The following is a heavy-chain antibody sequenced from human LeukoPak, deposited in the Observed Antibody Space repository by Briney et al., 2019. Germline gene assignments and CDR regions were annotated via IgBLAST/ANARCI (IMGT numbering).Heavy chain of an antibody. D-gene: IGHD6-6*01. CDR2: ISAYNGNT. Sequence: ASVKVSCKASGYTFSNYHIGWVRQAPGQGLEWMGWISAYNGNTKYAQNLQGRVTMTTDTSTSTAYMELRGLRPDDTAVYYCARVRSSSSPDYYYYGLDVWGQGTTVTVSS. J-gene: IGHJ6*02. CDR3: ARVRSSSSPDYYYYGLDV. CDR1: GYTFSNYH. V-gene: IGHV1-18*01.